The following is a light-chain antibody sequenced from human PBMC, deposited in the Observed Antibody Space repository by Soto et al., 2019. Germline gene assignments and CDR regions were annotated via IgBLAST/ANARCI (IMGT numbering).Light chain of an antibody. J-gene: IGLJ7*01. Sequence: QSVLTQPASVSGSPGQSITISCTGTSSDVGGYDFVSWYQQRPGKAPKLIISEVSDRPSAISNRFSGSKSGNTASLTISGLQAEDEAEYYCSSYTNINTRACVFGTGTQLTVL. CDR3: SSYTNINTRACV. CDR2: EVS. CDR1: SSDVGGYDF. V-gene: IGLV2-14*01.